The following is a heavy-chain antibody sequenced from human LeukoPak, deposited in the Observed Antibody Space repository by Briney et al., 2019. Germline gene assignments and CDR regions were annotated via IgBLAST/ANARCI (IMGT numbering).Heavy chain of an antibody. Sequence: VASVKVSCTASGGTFSSYAISWVRQAPGQGLEWMGGIIPIFGTANYAQKFQGRVTITTDESTSTAYMELSSLRSEDTAVYYCARSGSYYSAAFDIWGQGTMVTVSS. CDR1: GGTFSSYA. V-gene: IGHV1-69*05. CDR3: ARSGSYYSAAFDI. J-gene: IGHJ3*02. D-gene: IGHD1-26*01. CDR2: IIPIFGTA.